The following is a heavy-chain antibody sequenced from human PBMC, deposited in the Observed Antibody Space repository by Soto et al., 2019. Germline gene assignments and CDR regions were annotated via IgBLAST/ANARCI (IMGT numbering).Heavy chain of an antibody. V-gene: IGHV4-30-4*01. J-gene: IGHJ5*02. CDR2: IRNSGST. Sequence: QVQLRESGPGLVKPSMTLSLSCTVSGASMNSGDFYWSWIRQPPGKGLEWIGYIRNSGSTSYNPSLKSRVIMSVDTSKNHFFLKVTSVTVADTAVYYCASGATWGQGTLVIVSS. CDR1: GASMNSGDFY. CDR3: ASGAT. D-gene: IGHD1-26*01.